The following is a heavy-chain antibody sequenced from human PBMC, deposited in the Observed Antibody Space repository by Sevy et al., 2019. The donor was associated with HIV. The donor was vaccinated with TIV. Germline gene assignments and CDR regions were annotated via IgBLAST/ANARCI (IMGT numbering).Heavy chain of an antibody. CDR1: GFTFSSYS. Sequence: GGSLRLSCAASGFTFSSYSMNWVRQAPGKGLEWVSYISSSSSTIYYVDSVKGRFTISRDNAKNSLYLQMNSLRAEDTAVSYCARAFEYYFDYWGQGTLVTVSS. V-gene: IGHV3-48*01. D-gene: IGHD3-9*01. J-gene: IGHJ4*02. CDR3: ARAFEYYFDY. CDR2: ISSSSSTI.